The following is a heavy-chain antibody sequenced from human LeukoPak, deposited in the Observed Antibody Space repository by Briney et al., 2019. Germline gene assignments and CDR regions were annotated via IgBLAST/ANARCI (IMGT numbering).Heavy chain of an antibody. CDR2: ISYDGGNK. D-gene: IGHD1-26*01. CDR3: ARGSIVGARGLGDY. J-gene: IGHJ4*02. CDR1: GFTFSDYY. V-gene: IGHV3-30*03. Sequence: PGGSLRLSCAASGFTFSDYYMSWIRQAPGKGLEWVAVISYDGGNKYFADSVKGRFTISRDNSKNTLYLQMNSLRPEDTAVYYCARGSIVGARGLGDYWGQGTLVTVSS.